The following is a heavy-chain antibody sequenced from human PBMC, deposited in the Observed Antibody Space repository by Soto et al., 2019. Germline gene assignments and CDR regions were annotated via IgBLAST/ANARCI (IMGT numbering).Heavy chain of an antibody. CDR1: GGSFSGYY. J-gene: IGHJ5*02. CDR3: ARGAPKYYYGSGSYYNPTQMNWFDP. V-gene: IGHV4-34*01. Sequence: SETLSLTCAVYGGSFSGYYWSWIRQPPGKGLEWIGEINHSGSTNYNPSLKSRVTISVDTSKNQFSLKLSSVTAADTAVYYCARGAPKYYYGSGSYYNPTQMNWFDPWGQGTLVTVSS. CDR2: INHSGST. D-gene: IGHD3-10*01.